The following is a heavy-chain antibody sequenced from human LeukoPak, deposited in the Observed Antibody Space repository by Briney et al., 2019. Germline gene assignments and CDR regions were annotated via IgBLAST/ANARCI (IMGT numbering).Heavy chain of an antibody. D-gene: IGHD1-14*01. CDR3: AREFNTIGNFDY. CDR2: IYVTGNYI. Sequence: PGGSLRLSCATSGFTFSRFSFRWVRQAPGKGLEWVASIYVTGNYIYYADSVKGRVTISRDNAKNSVFLQMNSLRVEDTAVYYCAREFNTIGNFDYWGQGALVTVS. CDR1: GFTFSRFS. J-gene: IGHJ4*02. V-gene: IGHV3-21*01.